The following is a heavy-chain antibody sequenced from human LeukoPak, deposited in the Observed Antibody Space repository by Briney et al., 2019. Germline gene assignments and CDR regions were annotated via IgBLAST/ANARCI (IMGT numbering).Heavy chain of an antibody. CDR3: ACTSGYDFSSYYYYYMDV. V-gene: IGHV3-21*01. CDR1: GFTFSSYS. D-gene: IGHD5-12*01. Sequence: GGSLRLSCAASGFTFSSYSMNWVRQAPGKGLEWVSSISSGSSYIYYADSVKGRFTISRDNAKNSLYLQMDSLSAEDTAVYYCACTSGYDFSSYYYYYMDVWGKGTTVTVSS. J-gene: IGHJ6*03. CDR2: ISSGSSYI.